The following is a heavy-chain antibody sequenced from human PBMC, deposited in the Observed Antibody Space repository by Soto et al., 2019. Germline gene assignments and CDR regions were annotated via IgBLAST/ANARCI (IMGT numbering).Heavy chain of an antibody. CDR3: ARRRGESYYGLDY. Sequence: QVQLLQSGAEVKKPGASVKISCKASGYNFNNYEINWVRQAPAQGLEWMGWMKGYSGNPLYAQNFQGRLTLTRDTSTKTAYLELTSLAYEDTAIYFCARRRGESYYGLDYWGQGTLVNVSS. CDR2: MKGYSGNP. CDR1: GYNFNNYE. J-gene: IGHJ4*02. D-gene: IGHD1-26*01. V-gene: IGHV1-8*01.